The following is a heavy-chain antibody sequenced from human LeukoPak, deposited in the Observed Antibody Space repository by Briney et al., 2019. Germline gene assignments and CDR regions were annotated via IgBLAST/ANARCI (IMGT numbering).Heavy chain of an antibody. V-gene: IGHV1-46*01. D-gene: IGHD5-12*01. CDR1: GYTFTSYY. J-gene: IGHJ4*02. CDR2: INPSGGTT. CDR3: AREIVATITGAFDY. Sequence: ASVKVSCKASGYTFTSYYMHWVRQAPGQGLEWMGIINPSGGTTSYAQKFQGRVTMTRGTSTSTVYMELSSLRSEDTAVYYRAREIVATITGAFDYWGQGTLVTVSS.